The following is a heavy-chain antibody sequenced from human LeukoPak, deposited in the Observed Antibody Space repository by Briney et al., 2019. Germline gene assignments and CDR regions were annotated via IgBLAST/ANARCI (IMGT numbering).Heavy chain of an antibody. Sequence: GGSLRVSCAASGLIVSSDYLAWVRQAPGKGLEWISVIYGGGATYYADSVRGRFTISRDNSKNELFLQMNSLRVEDTAVYHCVRLLPASRHYFDYRGQGTLVTVSS. CDR3: VRLLPASRHYFDY. D-gene: IGHD6-6*01. J-gene: IGHJ4*02. CDR1: GLIVSSDY. CDR2: IYGGGAT. V-gene: IGHV3-53*01.